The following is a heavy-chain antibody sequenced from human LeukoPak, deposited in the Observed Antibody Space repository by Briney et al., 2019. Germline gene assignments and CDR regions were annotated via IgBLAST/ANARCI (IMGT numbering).Heavy chain of an antibody. CDR2: INWNGGST. V-gene: IGHV3-20*04. CDR3: ARDRAGGYIVVVPAAYDY. D-gene: IGHD2-2*01. CDR1: GFTFDDYG. J-gene: IGHJ4*02. Sequence: PGGSLRHSCAASGFTFDDYGMSWVRQAPGKGLEWVSGINWNGGSTGYADSVKGRFTISRDNATNSLYLQMNSLRAEDTALYYCARDRAGGYIVVVPAAYDYWGQGTLVTVSS.